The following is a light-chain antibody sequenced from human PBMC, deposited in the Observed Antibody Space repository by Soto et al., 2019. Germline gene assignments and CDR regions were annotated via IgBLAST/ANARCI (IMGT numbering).Light chain of an antibody. J-gene: IGKJ4*01. CDR2: DAS. CDR3: PQYGSSVT. V-gene: IGKV3-20*01. CDR1: QSVSSSY. Sequence: EIVLTQSPGTLSLSPGERATLSCRASQSVSSSYLAWYQQIPGQAPRLLIYDASRRATAIPDRFSGRGSETDFARTISALEPEGFAVDYWPQYGSSVTFGGGTKVESK.